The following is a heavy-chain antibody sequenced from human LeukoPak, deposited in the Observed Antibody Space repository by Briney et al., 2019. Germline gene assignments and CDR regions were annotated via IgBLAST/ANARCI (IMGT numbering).Heavy chain of an antibody. CDR3: ARVGDSSGYEYYFDY. V-gene: IGHV3-7*03. D-gene: IGHD3-22*01. CDR1: GFTFSSYW. CDR2: IKQDGSEK. Sequence: GGSLRLSCAASGFTFSSYWMSWVRQAPGKGLEWVANIKQDGSEKYYVDSVKGRFTISRDNAKNSLYLQMNSLRAEDTAVYYCARVGDSSGYEYYFDYWGQGTLVTVSS. J-gene: IGHJ4*02.